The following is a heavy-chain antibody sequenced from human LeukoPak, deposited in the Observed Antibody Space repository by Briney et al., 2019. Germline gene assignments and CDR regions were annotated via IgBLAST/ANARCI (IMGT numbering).Heavy chain of an antibody. Sequence: GGSLRLSCAASGFTFSSYGMHWVRQAPGKGLEWVAFIRYDGSNKYYADSVKGRFTISRDNSKNTLYLQMNSLRAEDTAVYYCAKDDQEATIGSYFDYWGQGTLVTVSS. V-gene: IGHV3-30*02. J-gene: IGHJ4*02. CDR2: IRYDGSNK. CDR1: GFTFSSYG. CDR3: AKDDQEATIGSYFDY. D-gene: IGHD5-12*01.